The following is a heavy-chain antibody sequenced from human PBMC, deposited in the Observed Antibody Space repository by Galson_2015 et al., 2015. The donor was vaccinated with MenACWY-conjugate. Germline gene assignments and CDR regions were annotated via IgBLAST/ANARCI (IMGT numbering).Heavy chain of an antibody. J-gene: IGHJ6*02. CDR1: GYYFTSYW. CDR2: ISPGDSNT. V-gene: IGHV5-51*01. Sequence: QSGAEVKQPGESLQISCKGSGYYFTSYWTAWVRQIPGKGLEWMGLISPGDSNTRYSPSFQGQVTISADKSISTAYLQWSSLKASDTAMYYCARHPPGGRGMDVWGQGTTVTVSS. D-gene: IGHD1-26*01. CDR3: ARHPPGGRGMDV.